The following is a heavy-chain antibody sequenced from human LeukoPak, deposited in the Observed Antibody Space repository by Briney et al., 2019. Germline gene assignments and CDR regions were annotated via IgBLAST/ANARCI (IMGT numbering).Heavy chain of an antibody. CDR1: GGTFSSYA. J-gene: IGHJ4*02. D-gene: IGHD5-12*01. V-gene: IGHV1-69*04. CDR2: IIPILGIA. Sequence: SVKVSCKASGGTFSSYAISWVRQAPGQGLEWMRRIIPILGIANYAQKFQGRVTITADKSTSTAYMELGSLRSEDTAVYYCARDRVDRRNDFDYWGQGTLVTVSS. CDR3: ARDRVDRRNDFDY.